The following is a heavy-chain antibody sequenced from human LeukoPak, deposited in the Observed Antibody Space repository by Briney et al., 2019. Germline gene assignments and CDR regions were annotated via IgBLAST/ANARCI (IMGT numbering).Heavy chain of an antibody. CDR2: MNPNSGNT. Sequence: ASVKVSCKASGYTFTSYDINWVRQATGQGLEWMGWMNPNSGNTGYAQKFQGRVTITRNTSISTAYMELSRLRSDDTAMYYCAKEGRNRNFDYWGQGTLVTVSS. J-gene: IGHJ4*02. V-gene: IGHV1-8*03. CDR3: AKEGRNRNFDY. CDR1: GYTFTSYD. D-gene: IGHD1-14*01.